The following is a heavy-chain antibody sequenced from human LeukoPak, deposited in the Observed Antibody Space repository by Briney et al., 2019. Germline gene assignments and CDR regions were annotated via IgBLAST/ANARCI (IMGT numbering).Heavy chain of an antibody. D-gene: IGHD1-26*01. CDR2: IKSKTDGGTT. CDR3: TTGELNGSYYCDY. CDR1: GFTFSNAW. Sequence: GGSLRLSCAASGFTFSNAWMSWVRQAPGKGLEWVGRIKSKTDGGTTGYAAPVKGRFTISRDDSKNTLYLQMNSLKTEDTAVYYCTTGELNGSYYCDYWGQGTLVTVSS. J-gene: IGHJ4*02. V-gene: IGHV3-15*01.